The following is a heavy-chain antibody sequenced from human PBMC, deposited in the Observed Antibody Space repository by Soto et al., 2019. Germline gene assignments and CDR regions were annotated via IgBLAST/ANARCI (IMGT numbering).Heavy chain of an antibody. D-gene: IGHD4-4*01. CDR1: EFTVSSSYV. V-gene: IGHV3-23*01. CDR2: ISGSGGST. CDR3: VRDQDYSFDY. J-gene: IGHJ4*02. Sequence: PGGSLRLSCAASEFTVSSSYVMSWVRQAPGKGLEWVSAISGSGGSTYYADSVKGRFTISRDNSKNTLYLQMDNLRAEDTAVYYCVRDQDYSFDYWGQGTLVTVSS.